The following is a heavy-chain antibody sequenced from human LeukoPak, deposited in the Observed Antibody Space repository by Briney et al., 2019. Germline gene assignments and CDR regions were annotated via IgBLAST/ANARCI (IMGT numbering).Heavy chain of an antibody. J-gene: IGHJ3*02. Sequence: ASVKVSCKVSGYTLTELSMHWVRQAPGKGLEWMGGFDPEDGETIYAQKFQGRVTMTRDTSISTAYMELSRLRSDDTAVYYCASPPGVVINDAFDIWGQGTMVTVSS. D-gene: IGHD3-3*01. CDR2: FDPEDGET. CDR1: GYTLTELS. V-gene: IGHV1-24*01. CDR3: ASPPGVVINDAFDI.